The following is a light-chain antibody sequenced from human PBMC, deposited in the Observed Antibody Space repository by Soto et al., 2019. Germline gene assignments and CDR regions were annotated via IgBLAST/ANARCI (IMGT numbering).Light chain of an antibody. CDR1: QSIAPL. CDR3: QPYYDWPPYT. V-gene: IGKV3-15*01. CDR2: GAS. J-gene: IGKJ2*01. Sequence: EIVMTQSPATVSVSPGDRATLSCRASQSIAPLLAWYQQKPGQPPMLLIFGASIRATGVPAMFSGSGAGTEFTLTISSLQSEDFAVYYCQPYYDWPPYTFGQWTKLALK.